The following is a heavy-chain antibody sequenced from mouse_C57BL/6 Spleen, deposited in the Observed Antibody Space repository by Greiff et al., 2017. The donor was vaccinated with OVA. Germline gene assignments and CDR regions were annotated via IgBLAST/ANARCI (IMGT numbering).Heavy chain of an antibody. D-gene: IGHD2-3*01. Sequence: QVQLKQSGAELVRPGASVKLSCKASGYTFTDYYINWVKQRPGQGLEWIARIYPGSGNTYYNEKFKGKATLTAEKSSSTAYMQLSSLTSEDSAVYFCARSDGYYKDAMDYWGQGTSVTVSS. CDR1: GYTFTDYY. V-gene: IGHV1-76*01. CDR3: ARSDGYYKDAMDY. CDR2: IYPGSGNT. J-gene: IGHJ4*01.